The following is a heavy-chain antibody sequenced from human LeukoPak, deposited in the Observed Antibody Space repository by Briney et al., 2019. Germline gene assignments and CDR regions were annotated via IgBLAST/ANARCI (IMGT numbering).Heavy chain of an antibody. CDR2: IYYSGST. D-gene: IGHD2-2*01. CDR1: GGSISSSSYY. Sequence: SETLSLTCTVSGGSISSSSYYWGWIRQPPGKGLEWIGSIYYSGSTYYNPSLKSRVTISVDTSKNQFSLKLSSVTAADTAVYYCASGVVVPAAFMDVWGKGTTVTVSS. J-gene: IGHJ6*03. V-gene: IGHV4-39*07. CDR3: ASGVVVPAAFMDV.